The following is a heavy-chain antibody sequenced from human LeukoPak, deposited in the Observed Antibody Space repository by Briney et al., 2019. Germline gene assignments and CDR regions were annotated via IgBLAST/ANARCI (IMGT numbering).Heavy chain of an antibody. J-gene: IGHJ4*01. CDR2: LFSGGDT. Sequence: PGGSLRLSCAASGFSFSRYYMSWVRQAPGKGLEWVSVLFSGGDTYYADSVKDRFSISRDSSRETLLLQMNSLRADDTAVYYCARQGYDSGFDYWGHGTMVTVSS. CDR1: GFSFSRYY. CDR3: ARQGYDSGFDY. D-gene: IGHD3-10*01. V-gene: IGHV3-66*04.